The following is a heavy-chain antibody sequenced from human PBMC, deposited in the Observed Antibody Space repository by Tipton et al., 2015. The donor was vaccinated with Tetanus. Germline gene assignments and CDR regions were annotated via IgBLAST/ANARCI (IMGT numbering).Heavy chain of an antibody. J-gene: IGHJ4*02. CDR1: GFTFSIYAIH. Sequence: LRLSCAGSGFTFSIYAIHWVRQPPGKGLEWIGAIYYRGSTFYNPSLKERVNILVDRSKNQFSLKLTSVTAADTAVYYCARWIAVTGTDFDFWGQGTLVTVSS. CDR2: IYYRGST. D-gene: IGHD6-19*01. CDR3: ARWIAVTGTDFDF. V-gene: IGHV4-39*01.